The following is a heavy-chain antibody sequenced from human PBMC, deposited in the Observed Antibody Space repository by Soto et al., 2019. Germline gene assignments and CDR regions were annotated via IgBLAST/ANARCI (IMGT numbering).Heavy chain of an antibody. CDR2: INAGNGNT. CDR1: GYTFTSYA. Sequence: ASVKVSCKASGYTFTSYAMHWVRQAPGQRLEWMGWINAGNGNTKYSQKFQGRVTITRDTFASTAYMELSSLRSEDTAVYYCARDISARPVNWFDPWGQGTLVTVSS. CDR3: ARDISARPVNWFDP. J-gene: IGHJ5*02. V-gene: IGHV1-3*01. D-gene: IGHD6-6*01.